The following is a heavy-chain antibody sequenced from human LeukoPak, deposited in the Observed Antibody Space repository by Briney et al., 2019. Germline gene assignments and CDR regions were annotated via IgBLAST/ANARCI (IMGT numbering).Heavy chain of an antibody. CDR1: GGSFSGYY. V-gene: IGHV4-34*01. Sequence: SETPSLTCAVYGGSFSGYYWSWIRQPPGKGLEWIGEINHSGSTNYNPSLRSRVTISVDTSKNQFSLKLSSVTAADTAVYYCARGTTAAPFDYWGQGTLVTVSS. CDR3: ARGTTAAPFDY. D-gene: IGHD2-2*01. J-gene: IGHJ4*02. CDR2: INHSGST.